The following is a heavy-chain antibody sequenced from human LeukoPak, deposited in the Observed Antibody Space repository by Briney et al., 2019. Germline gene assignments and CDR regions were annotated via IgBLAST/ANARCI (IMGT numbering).Heavy chain of an antibody. CDR2: ICYSGST. D-gene: IGHD4-17*01. CDR3: ARDTAARAGGMDV. Sequence: SETLSLTCTVSGGSISSGGYYWSWIRQHPGKGLEWIGYICYSGSTYYNPSLKSRVTISVDTSKNQFSLKLSSVTAADTAVYYCARDTAARAGGMDVWGQGTTVTVSS. CDR1: GGSISSGGYY. V-gene: IGHV4-31*03. J-gene: IGHJ6*02.